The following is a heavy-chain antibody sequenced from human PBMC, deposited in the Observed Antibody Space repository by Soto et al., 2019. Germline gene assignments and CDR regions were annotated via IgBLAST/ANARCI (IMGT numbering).Heavy chain of an antibody. V-gene: IGHV4-39*01. CDR1: GGSISTSSYY. D-gene: IGHD3-22*01. CDR2: IYYSGST. CDR3: ARDYDSSGDY. J-gene: IGHJ4*02. Sequence: SETLSLTCTVSGGSISTSSYYWGWIRQPPGKGLERIGSIYYSGSTYYNPSLKSRVTISVDTSKNQFSLKLSSVTAADTAVYYCARDYDSSGDYWGQGTLVTVSS.